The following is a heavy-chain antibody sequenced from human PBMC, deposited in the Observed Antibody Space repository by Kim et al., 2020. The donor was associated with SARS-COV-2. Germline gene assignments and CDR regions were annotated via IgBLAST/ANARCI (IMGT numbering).Heavy chain of an antibody. CDR2: INPSGGST. D-gene: IGHD5-18*01. V-gene: IGHV1-46*01. Sequence: ASVKVSCKASGYTFTSYYMHWVRQAPGQGLEWMGIINPSGGSTSYAQKFQGRVTMTRDTSTSTVYMELSSLRSEDTAVYYCARGGYSYGYDTYYYYGMDVWGQGTTVTVSS. CDR1: GYTFTSYY. J-gene: IGHJ6*02. CDR3: ARGGYSYGYDTYYYYGMDV.